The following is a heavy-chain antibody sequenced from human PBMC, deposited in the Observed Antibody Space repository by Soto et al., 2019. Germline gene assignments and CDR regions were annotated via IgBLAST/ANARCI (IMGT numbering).Heavy chain of an antibody. CDR3: ARVNTYSSSWAGDY. J-gene: IGHJ4*02. V-gene: IGHV4-34*01. CDR2: INHSGST. D-gene: IGHD6-13*01. Sequence: SETLSLTCAVYGGSFSGYYWSWIRQPPGKGLEWIGEINHSGSTNYNPSLKSRVTISVDTSKNQFSLKLSSVTAADTAVYYCARVNTYSSSWAGDYWGQGALVTVSS. CDR1: GGSFSGYY.